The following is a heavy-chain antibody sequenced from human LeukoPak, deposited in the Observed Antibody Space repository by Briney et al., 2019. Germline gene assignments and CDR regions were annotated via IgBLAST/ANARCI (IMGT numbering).Heavy chain of an antibody. Sequence: SQTLSLTCAISGDSVSSNDAAWNWIRQSPSRGLEWLGRTFYRSKWYYDSAESVKSRITINPDTSKNQFSLRLNSVTPEDTAVYYCARESTLVRGTRNPFDYWGRGTLVTVSS. CDR2: TFYRSKWYY. CDR3: ARESTLVRGTRNPFDY. CDR1: GDSVSSNDAA. V-gene: IGHV6-1*01. D-gene: IGHD3-10*01. J-gene: IGHJ4*02.